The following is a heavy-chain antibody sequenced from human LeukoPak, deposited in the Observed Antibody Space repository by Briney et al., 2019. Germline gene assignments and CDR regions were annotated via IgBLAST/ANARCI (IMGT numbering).Heavy chain of an antibody. CDR3: ARAPYYDFWSGYLSYFDY. CDR2: IYSGGTT. V-gene: IGHV3-53*01. D-gene: IGHD3-3*01. Sequence: PGGSLRLSCAASGFTVSSNYMSWVRQAPGKGLEWVSIIYSGGTTYYAGSVRGRFTISRDASQNTLYLQMNSLRAEDTAVYYCARAPYYDFWSGYLSYFDYWGQGTLFTVSS. J-gene: IGHJ4*02. CDR1: GFTVSSNY.